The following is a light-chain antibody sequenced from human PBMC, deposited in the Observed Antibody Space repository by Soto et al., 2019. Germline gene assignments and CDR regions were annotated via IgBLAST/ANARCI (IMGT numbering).Light chain of an antibody. CDR2: DAS. CDR3: KEYNSYPIT. Sequence: DIQITHSPCTLSASVGDRVTITCRASQSISSWLAWYQQKPGKAPKLLIYDASSLESGVPSRFSGSGSGTEFTLTISSLQPDDFATYYCKEYNSYPITFGQGTRLEIK. V-gene: IGKV1-5*01. J-gene: IGKJ5*01. CDR1: QSISSW.